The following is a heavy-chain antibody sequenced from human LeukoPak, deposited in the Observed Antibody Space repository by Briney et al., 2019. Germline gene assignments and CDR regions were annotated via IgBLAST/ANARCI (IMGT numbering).Heavy chain of an antibody. Sequence: SETLSLTCTVSGGSISSSSHYWGWIRQPPGKGLEWIGSIYYSGSTYYNPSLKSRVTISLDTSKNQFSLRLSSLTAADTAVYYCARDRLSLGAFDIWGQGTMVTVSS. CDR2: IYYSGST. D-gene: IGHD7-27*01. J-gene: IGHJ3*02. CDR3: ARDRLSLGAFDI. CDR1: GGSISSSSHY. V-gene: IGHV4-39*07.